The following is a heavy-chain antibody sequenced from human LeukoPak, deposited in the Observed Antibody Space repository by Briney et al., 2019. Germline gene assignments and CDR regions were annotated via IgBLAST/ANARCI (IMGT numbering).Heavy chain of an antibody. V-gene: IGHV1-2*02. D-gene: IGHD2-2*01. J-gene: IGHJ6*02. CDR2: INPNSGGT. Sequence: GASVKVSCKASAYTFISYYMHWVRQAPGQGLEWMGWINPNSGGTNYAQKFQGRVTMTRDTSISTAYMELSRLRSDDTAVYYCASSVVVPAAMGYYYYGMDVWGQGTTVTVSS. CDR1: AYTFISYY. CDR3: ASSVVVPAAMGYYYYGMDV.